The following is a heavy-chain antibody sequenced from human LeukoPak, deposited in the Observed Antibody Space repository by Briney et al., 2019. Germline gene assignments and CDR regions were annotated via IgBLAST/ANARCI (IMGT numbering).Heavy chain of an antibody. V-gene: IGHV1-2*02. J-gene: IGHJ6*03. Sequence: ASVKVSCKASGYTFTSYYMHWVRQAPGQGLEWMGWINLNSGGTNFAHNFQDRVTMTRDTSISTAYMELSRLRSDDTAVYYCASSCSNGICPYYYYFYMDVWGKGTTVTVSS. D-gene: IGHD2-8*01. CDR1: GYTFTSYY. CDR2: INLNSGGT. CDR3: ASSCSNGICPYYYYFYMDV.